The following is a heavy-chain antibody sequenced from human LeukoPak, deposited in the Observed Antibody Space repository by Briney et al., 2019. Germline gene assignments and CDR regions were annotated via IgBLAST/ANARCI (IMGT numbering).Heavy chain of an antibody. CDR3: ARGLYSSSPRDY. Sequence: PSDTLSLTCAVSGYSISSSNWWGWIRQPPGKGLEWIGYIYYSGSTNYNPSLKSRVTISVDTSKNQFSLKLSSVTAADTAVYYCARGLYSSSPRDYWGQGTLVTVSS. CDR1: GYSISSSNW. J-gene: IGHJ4*02. CDR2: IYYSGST. D-gene: IGHD6-6*01. V-gene: IGHV4-28*03.